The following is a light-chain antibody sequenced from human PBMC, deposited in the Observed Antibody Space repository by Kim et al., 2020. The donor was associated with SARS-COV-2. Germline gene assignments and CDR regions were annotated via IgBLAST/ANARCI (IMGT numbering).Light chain of an antibody. Sequence: VALGQTVRITCQGDSLRSYYATWYQQKPGQAPIVVIYGKNNRPSGIPGRFSGSSSGNTASLTITGTQAGDEADYYCNSRDSNDNVVFGGGTKVTVL. V-gene: IGLV3-19*01. CDR3: NSRDSNDNVV. CDR2: GKN. J-gene: IGLJ2*01. CDR1: SLRSYY.